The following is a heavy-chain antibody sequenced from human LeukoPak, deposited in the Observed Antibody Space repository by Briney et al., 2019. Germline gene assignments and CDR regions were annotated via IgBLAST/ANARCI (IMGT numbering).Heavy chain of an antibody. CDR3: VRVLSGSWDWFDP. D-gene: IGHD3-22*01. Sequence: GESLRLSCAASGFTFSRYWIHWVRQAPGKGLEWVSRINPDGSTTTYADSVKGRFTISRDNAKNTVYLQMNSLRAEDTALYHCVRVLSGSWDWFDPWGQGTLVTVSS. V-gene: IGHV3-74*01. CDR2: INPDGSTT. CDR1: GFTFSRYW. J-gene: IGHJ5*02.